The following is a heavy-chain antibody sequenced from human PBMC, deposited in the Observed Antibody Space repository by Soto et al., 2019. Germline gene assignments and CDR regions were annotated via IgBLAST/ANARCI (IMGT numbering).Heavy chain of an antibody. V-gene: IGHV1-46*01. CDR3: ARSSGGNFGIIMEGPNWFAP. D-gene: IGHD3-16*01. J-gene: IGHJ5*02. CDR1: RDTFTSYY. Sequence: ASVKVSCKAPRDTFTSYYINWVRQAPGQGLEWMGVINPHGGSTAYAQKFKGRVTLTRDTSASTVYMEVSSLTPEDTAMYYCARSSGGNFGIIMEGPNWFAPCGKGTLVTVSS. CDR2: INPHGGST.